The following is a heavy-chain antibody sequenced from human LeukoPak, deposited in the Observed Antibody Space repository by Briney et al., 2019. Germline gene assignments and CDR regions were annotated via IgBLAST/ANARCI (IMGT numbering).Heavy chain of an antibody. J-gene: IGHJ4*02. CDR1: GFTFTSYS. CDR3: ARSLDY. V-gene: IGHV3-21*01. Sequence: KPGGSLRLSCAASGFTFTSYSMSWVRQAPGKGLEWVSSISSTGNSTYCADSVKGRFTISRDNAKNSLYLQMNSLRVEDTAVYYCARSLDYCGQGTLVTVSS. D-gene: IGHD3-16*01. CDR2: ISSTGNST.